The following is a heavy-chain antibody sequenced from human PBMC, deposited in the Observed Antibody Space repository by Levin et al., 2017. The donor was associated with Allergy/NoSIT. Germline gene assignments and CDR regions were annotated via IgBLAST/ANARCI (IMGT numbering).Heavy chain of an antibody. V-gene: IGHV3-7*01. J-gene: IGHJ2*01. D-gene: IGHD3-10*01. CDR1: GFTFSSYW. CDR2: IKQDGSEK. CDR3: ARDRRGRGSVYWYFDL. Sequence: GGSLRLSCAASGFTFSSYWMSWVRQAPGKGLEWVANIKQDGSEKYYVDSVKGRFTISRDNAKNSLYLQMNSLRAEDTAVYYCARDRRGRGSVYWYFDLWGRGTLVTVSS.